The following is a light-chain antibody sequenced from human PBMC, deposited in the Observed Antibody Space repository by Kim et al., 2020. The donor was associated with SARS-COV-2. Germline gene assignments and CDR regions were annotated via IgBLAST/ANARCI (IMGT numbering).Light chain of an antibody. J-gene: IGLJ3*02. CDR2: LNSDGSH. V-gene: IGLV4-69*01. CDR3: QTWGTGIRGV. CDR1: SGHSSYA. Sequence: SVKLTCTLSSGHSSYAIAWRQQQPEKGPRYLMKLNSDGSHSKGDGIPDRFSGSSSGAERYLTISSLQSEDEADYYCQTWGTGIRGVFGGGTQLTVL.